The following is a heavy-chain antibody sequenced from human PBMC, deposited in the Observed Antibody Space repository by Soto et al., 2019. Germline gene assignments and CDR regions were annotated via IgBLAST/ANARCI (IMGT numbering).Heavy chain of an antibody. CDR2: ISSSSSYI. CDR1: GFTFSSYS. CDR3: AREAPPSVPDDY. V-gene: IGHV3-21*01. D-gene: IGHD6-19*01. J-gene: IGHJ4*02. Sequence: EVQLVESGGGLVKPGGSLRLSCAASGFTFSSYSMNWVRQAPGKGLEWVSSISSSSSYIYYADSVKGRFTISRDNAKNSAYLHMNGLRAEDTAVYYCAREAPPSVPDDYWGQGTLVTVSS.